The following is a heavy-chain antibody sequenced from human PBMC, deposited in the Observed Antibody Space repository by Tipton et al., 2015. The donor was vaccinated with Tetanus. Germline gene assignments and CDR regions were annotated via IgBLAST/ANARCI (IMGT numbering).Heavy chain of an antibody. V-gene: IGHV1-69*01. CDR1: GGPFYKHG. Sequence: GAEVKKPGSSVKVSCKSSGGPFYKHGIDWVRQAPGQGLEWMGGIIPASGATIYAHKFQGRVTMTADASTTTVHMELSNLRSDDTAVYYCVRDRAAAGGSDYWGQGTLVTV. D-gene: IGHD6-25*01. J-gene: IGHJ4*02. CDR3: VRDRAAAGGSDY. CDR2: IIPASGAT.